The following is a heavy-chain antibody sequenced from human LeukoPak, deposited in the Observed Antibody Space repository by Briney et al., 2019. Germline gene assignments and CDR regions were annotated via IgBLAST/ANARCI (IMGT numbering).Heavy chain of an antibody. CDR2: IYSGGST. CDR3: ARDPLEWELPGTFHI. D-gene: IGHD1-26*01. CDR1: GFTVSSNH. V-gene: IGHV3-53*01. Sequence: GGSLRLSCAASGFTVSSNHMSWVRQAPGKGLEWVSVIYSGGSTYYADSVKGRFRISRDNAKNSLYLQMNSLRAEDTAVYYCARDPLEWELPGTFHIWGQGTMVTVSS. J-gene: IGHJ3*02.